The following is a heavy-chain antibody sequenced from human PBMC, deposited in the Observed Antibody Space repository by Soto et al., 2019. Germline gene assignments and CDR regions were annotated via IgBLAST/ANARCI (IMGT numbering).Heavy chain of an antibody. V-gene: IGHV3-23*01. CDR1: VFTFSSYA. J-gene: IGHJ6*02. Sequence: WWSLRLSCSASVFTFSSYAMSWVRQAPGKGLEWVSAIPSSGGGTYYADSVKGRYTISRDNSKDTLYLQMNSLRAEDTAVYYCAKDQPGNYYDYYYYGMDVWGQGTTVTVSS. CDR2: IPSSGGGT. CDR3: AKDQPGNYYDYYYYGMDV. D-gene: IGHD1-26*01.